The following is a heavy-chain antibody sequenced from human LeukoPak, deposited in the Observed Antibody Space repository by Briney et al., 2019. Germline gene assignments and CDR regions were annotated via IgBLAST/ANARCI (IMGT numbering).Heavy chain of an antibody. V-gene: IGHV1-69*05. CDR1: GVTFSNNA. Sequence: ASVKVSCKASGVTFSNNAINWVRQAPGQGLEWIGRIIPIFHRTNYAQKFQGRATVTTDELTSTAYMELSSLRSEDTAVYYCARDIPGSSGYFNDAFDIWGQGTMVIVSS. D-gene: IGHD3-22*01. CDR2: IIPIFHRT. CDR3: ARDIPGSSGYFNDAFDI. J-gene: IGHJ3*02.